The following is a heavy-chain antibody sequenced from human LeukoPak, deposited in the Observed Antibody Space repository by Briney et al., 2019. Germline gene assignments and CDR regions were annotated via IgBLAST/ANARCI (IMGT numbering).Heavy chain of an antibody. CDR1: GGTFSSYA. D-gene: IGHD1-1*01. V-gene: IGHV1-69*13. J-gene: IGHJ4*02. CDR3: PTNGLERRFFSY. Sequence: SVKVSYKASGGTFSSYAINWVRQAPGQGLEWMGGIIPMFGTPNYAQKVQGRVTITADESTSTAYMELRSLRSEDTAVYYCPTNGLERRFFSYWGQGTLVTVSS. CDR2: IIPMFGTP.